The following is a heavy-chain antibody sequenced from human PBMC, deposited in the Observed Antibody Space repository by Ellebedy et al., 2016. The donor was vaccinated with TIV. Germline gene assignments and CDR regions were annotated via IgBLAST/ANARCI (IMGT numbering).Heavy chain of an antibody. Sequence: PGGSLRLSCVDSGPIFSHNWMSWVRQAPGKGLEWVAKINPLGSLKSYVDSVKGRFTISRDNAENSLFLEMNSLRVEDTAVYYCAAEAWWRLDSWGQGTLVTVSS. CDR1: GPIFSHNW. D-gene: IGHD2-15*01. CDR2: INPLGSLK. CDR3: AAEAWWRLDS. J-gene: IGHJ4*02. V-gene: IGHV3-7*01.